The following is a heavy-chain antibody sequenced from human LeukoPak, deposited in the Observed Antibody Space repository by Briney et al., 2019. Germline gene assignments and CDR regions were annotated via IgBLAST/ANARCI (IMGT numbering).Heavy chain of an antibody. Sequence: MSSETLSLTCTVSGGSISSGDYYWSWIRQPPGKGLEWLGYIYYSGSTYYNPSLKSRVTISVDTSKNQFSLKLSSVTAADTAVYYCASTLNYYDSSGYSLSYFDYWGQGTLVTVSS. CDR2: IYYSGST. V-gene: IGHV4-30-4*08. CDR1: GGSISSGDYY. J-gene: IGHJ4*02. CDR3: ASTLNYYDSSGYSLSYFDY. D-gene: IGHD3-22*01.